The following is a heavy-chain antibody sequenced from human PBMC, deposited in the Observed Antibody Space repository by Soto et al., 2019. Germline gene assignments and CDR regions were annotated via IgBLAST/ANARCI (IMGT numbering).Heavy chain of an antibody. CDR2: TYYRSKWYN. CDR3: DRGGFNVAGGLFDC. J-gene: IGHJ4*02. D-gene: IGHD6-19*01. V-gene: IGHV6-1*01. Sequence: SQTLSLTCAISGDSVSSNRATLNWIRQSPSGGLEWLGRTYYRSKWYNDYALSVKSRATIKSDTSSTPFSLQLKSVTPEDTAVSYCDRGGFNVAGGLFDCWGQGTLVTVSS. CDR1: GDSVSSNRAT.